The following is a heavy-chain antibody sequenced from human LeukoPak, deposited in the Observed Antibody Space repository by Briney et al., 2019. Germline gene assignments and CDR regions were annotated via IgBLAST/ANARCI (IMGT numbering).Heavy chain of an antibody. Sequence: SSETLTLPCTVSGGSIGIYYWSWIRQPAGKGLEWIGRIAHTGRTDYNPSLKSRVTMSVDTSKNQFSLKLSSLTAAETAVYYCARDQGFCTINNFYAGDAFDIWGQGTVVTVSS. V-gene: IGHV4-4*07. CDR1: GGSIGIYY. D-gene: IGHD2-8*01. J-gene: IGHJ3*02. CDR3: ARDQGFCTINNFYAGDAFDI. CDR2: IAHTGRT.